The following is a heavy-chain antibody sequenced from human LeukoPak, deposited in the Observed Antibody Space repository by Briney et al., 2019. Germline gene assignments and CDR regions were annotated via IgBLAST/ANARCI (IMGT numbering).Heavy chain of an antibody. D-gene: IGHD2-21*02. Sequence: PSETLSLTCTVSGDSLNTYYWTWIRQTQGKELEWIGFVASSGTSNYNPSLKSRVSISIDTSKNQFSLALTSVTPADTAVYYCARVVRGVVTSNWFDPWGQGTLVSVSS. J-gene: IGHJ5*02. CDR1: GDSLNTYY. V-gene: IGHV4-59*01. CDR2: VASSGTS. CDR3: ARVVRGVVTSNWFDP.